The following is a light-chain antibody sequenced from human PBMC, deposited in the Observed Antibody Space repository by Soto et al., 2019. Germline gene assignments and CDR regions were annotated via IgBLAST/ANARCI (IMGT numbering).Light chain of an antibody. Sequence: QSALTQPACVSGSPGQSITISCTGSSTDVGGYTYVSWYQQFPGKPPKLMIYEVSNRPSGVSNRFSGSKSGNTASLTISGLQAEDEADYYCSSYTSGSTLVFGGGTKVTVL. CDR3: SSYTSGSTLV. V-gene: IGLV2-14*03. J-gene: IGLJ3*02. CDR1: STDVGGYTY. CDR2: EVS.